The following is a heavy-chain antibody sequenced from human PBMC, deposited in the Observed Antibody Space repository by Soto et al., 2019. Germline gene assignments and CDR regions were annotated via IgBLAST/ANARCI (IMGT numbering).Heavy chain of an antibody. D-gene: IGHD2-15*01. CDR1: GFTFSDYA. J-gene: IGHJ6*02. CDR3: AKDAGDIRDWYCRGSSFSPDGMDV. Sequence: EVQLLESGGGLAQPGGSLTLSCVASGFTFSDYAMSWVRQAPGKGLEWVSTITGRGAYTYSADSVSGRFTISRDNSKITRYLQIESVRVEDMAVYYWAKDAGDIRDWYCRGSSFSPDGMDVWGQGATGTFSS. CDR2: ITGRGAYT. V-gene: IGHV3-23*01.